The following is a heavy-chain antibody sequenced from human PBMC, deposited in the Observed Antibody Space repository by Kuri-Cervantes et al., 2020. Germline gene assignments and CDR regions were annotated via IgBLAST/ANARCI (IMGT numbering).Heavy chain of an antibody. CDR2: MSGSGAGT. Sequence: GESLKISCAASGFTFSTYAMSWVRQAPGKGLEWVSAMSGSGAGTYYADSVKGRFTISRDNSKNTLYLQMNSLRAEDTAVYYCASMVRGVVIMEYYFDYWGQGTLVTVSS. CDR3: ASMVRGVVIMEYYFDY. J-gene: IGHJ4*02. CDR1: GFTFSTYA. D-gene: IGHD3-10*01. V-gene: IGHV3-23*01.